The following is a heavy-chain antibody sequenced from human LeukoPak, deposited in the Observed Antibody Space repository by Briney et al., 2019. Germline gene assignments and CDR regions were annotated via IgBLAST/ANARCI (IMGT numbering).Heavy chain of an antibody. Sequence: GGSLRLSCAASGFTFSVDYMTWIRQVPGKGLESIAYIGGSGSDTNYADSVRGRFTISRDNARSSLFLQMNSLTAEDSAVYFCVRHTRTAAFWGQGALVTVSS. CDR2: IGGSGSDT. D-gene: IGHD2-15*01. CDR1: GFTFSVDY. CDR3: VRHTRTAAF. J-gene: IGHJ4*02. V-gene: IGHV3-11*06.